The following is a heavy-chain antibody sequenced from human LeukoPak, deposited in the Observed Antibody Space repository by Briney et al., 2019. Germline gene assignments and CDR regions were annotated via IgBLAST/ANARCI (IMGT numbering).Heavy chain of an antibody. J-gene: IGHJ4*02. CDR1: GFTVSSRY. V-gene: IGHV3-53*01. D-gene: IGHD2-8*02. CDR3: AXXAGRXCTGGSCSPDS. Sequence: GGSLRLSCAASGFTVSSRYMNWVRQAPGKGLEWVSVIYAGGSTYYADSVKGRFSISRDNSKNTVYPQMSNLRAEDKAVYYCAXXAGRXCTGGSCSPDSWGQGTLVTVSS. CDR2: IYAGGST.